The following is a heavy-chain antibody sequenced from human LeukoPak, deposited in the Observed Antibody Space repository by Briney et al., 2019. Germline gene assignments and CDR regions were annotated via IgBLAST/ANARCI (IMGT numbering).Heavy chain of an antibody. D-gene: IGHD5-18*01. V-gene: IGHV4-59*01. CDR2: IYYSGST. CDR1: GGSISSYY. CDR3: ATSLGYVFDY. J-gene: IGHJ4*02. Sequence: PSETLSLTCTVSGGSISSYYWSWIRQPPGKGLEWIGYIYYSGSTNYNPSLKSRVTISVDTSKNQFSLKLSSVTAADTAVYYCATSLGYVFDYWGQGTLVTVSS.